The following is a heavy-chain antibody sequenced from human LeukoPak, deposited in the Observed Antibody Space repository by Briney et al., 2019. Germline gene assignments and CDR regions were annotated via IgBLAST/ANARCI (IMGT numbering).Heavy chain of an antibody. D-gene: IGHD5-12*01. CDR3: ARTYSGYDFNFDY. CDR2: IYYSGST. CDR1: GGSISSYY. J-gene: IGHJ4*02. Sequence: SETLSLTCTVPGGSISSYYWSWIRQPPGKGLEWIGYIYYSGSTNYNPSLKSRVTISVDTSKNQFSLKLSSVTAADTAVYYCARTYSGYDFNFDYWGQGTLVTVSS. V-gene: IGHV4-59*08.